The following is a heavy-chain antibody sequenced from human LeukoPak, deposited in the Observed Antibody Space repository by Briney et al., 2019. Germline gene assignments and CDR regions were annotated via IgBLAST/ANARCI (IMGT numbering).Heavy chain of an antibody. CDR3: ASLWGSYRPNWFDP. Sequence: SVKVSCEASGGTFSSYAISWVRQAPGQGLEWMGGIIPIFGTANYAQKFQGRVTITADESTSTAYMELSSLRSEDTAVYYCASLWGSYRPNWFDPWGQGTLVTVSS. CDR2: IIPIFGTA. CDR1: GGTFSSYA. V-gene: IGHV1-69*13. D-gene: IGHD3-16*02. J-gene: IGHJ5*02.